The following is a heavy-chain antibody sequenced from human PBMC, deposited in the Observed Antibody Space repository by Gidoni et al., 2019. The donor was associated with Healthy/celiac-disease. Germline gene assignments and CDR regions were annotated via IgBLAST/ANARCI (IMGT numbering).Heavy chain of an antibody. CDR2: ISYDGSNK. Sequence: QVQLVESGGGVVQPGRSLRLSCAASGFTFSSYGMHWVRQAPGKGLEWLAVISYDGSNKYYADSVKGRFTISRDNSKNTLYLQMNSLRAEDTAVYYCAKDRRDYGGFIDYWGQGTLVTVSS. D-gene: IGHD4-17*01. V-gene: IGHV3-30*18. J-gene: IGHJ4*02. CDR1: GFTFSSYG. CDR3: AKDRRDYGGFIDY.